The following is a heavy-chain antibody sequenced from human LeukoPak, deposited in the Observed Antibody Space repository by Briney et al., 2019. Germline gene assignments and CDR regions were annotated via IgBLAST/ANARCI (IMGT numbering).Heavy chain of an antibody. D-gene: IGHD3-22*01. CDR1: GGSISSYY. Sequence: PSETLSLTCTVSGGSISSYYWNWIRQPPGKGLEWIGYIYYSGSTNYNPSLKSRVTISVDTSKNQFSLKLSSVTAADTAVYYCARSSYYSDSSGYSYFYYCNMDVWGKGTTVTVSS. V-gene: IGHV4-59*01. J-gene: IGHJ6*03. CDR2: IYYSGST. CDR3: ARSSYYSDSSGYSYFYYCNMDV.